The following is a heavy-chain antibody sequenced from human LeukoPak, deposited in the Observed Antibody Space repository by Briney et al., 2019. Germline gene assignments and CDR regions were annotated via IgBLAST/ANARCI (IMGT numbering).Heavy chain of an antibody. V-gene: IGHV3-7*05. J-gene: IGHJ4*02. CDR2: IKPDGSDK. CDR3: ARYRQFDSSVYEPRSDC. Sequence: TGGSLRLSCAASGFIFSNYWMIWVRQAPGKGLEWVANIKPDGSDKYYVASVKGRFTISGDNAKTSLYLQMNSLRAEDTAVYYCARYRQFDSSVYEPRSDCWGQGTLVTVSS. CDR1: GFIFSNYW. D-gene: IGHD3-22*01.